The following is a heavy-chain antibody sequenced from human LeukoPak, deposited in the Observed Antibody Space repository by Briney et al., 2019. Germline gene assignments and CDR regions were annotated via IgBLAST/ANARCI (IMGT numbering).Heavy chain of an antibody. CDR1: GGSISSSSYY. D-gene: IGHD3-3*01. J-gene: IGHJ4*02. CDR3: ARHTIFGVVTANY. CDR2: IYYSGST. Sequence: SQTLSLTCTVSGGSISSSSYYWGWIRQPPGKGLEWIGSIYYSGSTYYNPSLKSRVTISVDTSKNQFSLKLSSVTAADTAVYYCARHTIFGVVTANYWGQGTLVTVSS. V-gene: IGHV4-39*01.